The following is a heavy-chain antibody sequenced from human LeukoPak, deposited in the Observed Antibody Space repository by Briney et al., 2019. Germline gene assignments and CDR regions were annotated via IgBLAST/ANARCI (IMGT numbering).Heavy chain of an antibody. D-gene: IGHD1-26*01. Sequence: SETLSLTCTVSGGSISSYYWNWMRQPPGKGLEWIGYLYNSGSTNYNPSLKSRLTISVGMSKNQLSLKLSSVTAADTAVYYCARGVTSPLDAFDIWGQGTTVTVSS. CDR1: GGSISSYY. CDR2: LYNSGST. CDR3: ARGVTSPLDAFDI. V-gene: IGHV4-59*01. J-gene: IGHJ3*02.